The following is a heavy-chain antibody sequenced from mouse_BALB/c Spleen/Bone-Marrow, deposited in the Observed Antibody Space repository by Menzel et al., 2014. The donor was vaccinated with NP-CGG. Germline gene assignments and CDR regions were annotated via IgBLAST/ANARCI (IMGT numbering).Heavy chain of an antibody. J-gene: IGHJ4*01. CDR2: IDPENGDT. D-gene: IGHD2-1*01. Sequence: VQLQQSVAELVRSGASVRLSCTASGFNIKDYYIHWVKQRPKQGLEWIGWIDPENGDTEYAPKFQDKATVTADTSSNTAYLQLSSPTSEDTAVYYCARVYPNAMDYWGQGTTVTVSS. V-gene: IGHV14-4*02. CDR3: ARVYPNAMDY. CDR1: GFNIKDYY.